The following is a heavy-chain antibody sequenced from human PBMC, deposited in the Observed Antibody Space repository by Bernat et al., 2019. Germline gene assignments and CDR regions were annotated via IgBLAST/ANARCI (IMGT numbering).Heavy chain of an antibody. Sequence: EVQLVESGGGLVQPGGSLRLSCAASGFTFSSYWMHWVRQAPGKGLVWVSRINSDGSGTRYADSVKGRCTISRDNAKNTLYLQMNSLRAEDTAVYYCAREFVTIFGVNYYQYGMDVWGQGTTVTVSS. D-gene: IGHD3-3*01. V-gene: IGHV3-74*01. J-gene: IGHJ6*02. CDR1: GFTFSSYW. CDR2: INSDGSGT. CDR3: AREFVTIFGVNYYQYGMDV.